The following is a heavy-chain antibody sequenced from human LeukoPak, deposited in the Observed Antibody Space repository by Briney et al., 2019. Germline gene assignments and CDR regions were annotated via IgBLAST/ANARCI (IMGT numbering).Heavy chain of an antibody. CDR1: GFTFSSYA. D-gene: IGHD3-22*01. CDR2: ISGSGGST. J-gene: IGHJ3*02. CDR3: AKEGLYYYDSSGKRGDAFDI. V-gene: IGHV3-23*01. Sequence: GGSLRLSCAASGFTFSSYAMSWVHQAPGKGLEWVSAISGSGGSTYYADSVKDRFTISRDNSKNTLYLQMNSLRAEDTAVYYCAKEGLYYYDSSGKRGDAFDIWGQGTMVTVSS.